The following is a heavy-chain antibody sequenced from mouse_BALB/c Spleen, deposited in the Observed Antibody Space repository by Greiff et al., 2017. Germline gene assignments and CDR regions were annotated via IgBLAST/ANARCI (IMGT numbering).Heavy chain of an antibody. V-gene: IGHV1-80*01. CDR1: GYAFSSSW. CDR2: IYPGDGDT. Sequence: QVQLQQSGAELAKPGASVKMSCKASGYAFSSSWMNWVKQRPGQGLEWIGRIYPGDGDTNYNGKFKGKATLTADKSSSTAYMQLSSLTSVDSAVYFCARSGLRLYFDVWGAGTTVTVSS. D-gene: IGHD1-2*01. CDR3: ARSGLRLYFDV. J-gene: IGHJ1*01.